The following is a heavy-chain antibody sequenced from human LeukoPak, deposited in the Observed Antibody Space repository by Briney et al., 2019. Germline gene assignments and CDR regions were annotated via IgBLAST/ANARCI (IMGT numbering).Heavy chain of an antibody. D-gene: IGHD3-10*01. V-gene: IGHV3-66*01. CDR1: GFTVSNNY. Sequence: HPGGSLRLSCAASGFTVSNNYMSWVRQAPGKGLEWVSVIYAGGSTYYADSVKGRFIISRDNSKNALYLQMNSLRAEDTAAYYCARDYYGSGSYGKTFDPWGQGTLVTVSS. J-gene: IGHJ5*02. CDR3: ARDYYGSGSYGKTFDP. CDR2: IYAGGST.